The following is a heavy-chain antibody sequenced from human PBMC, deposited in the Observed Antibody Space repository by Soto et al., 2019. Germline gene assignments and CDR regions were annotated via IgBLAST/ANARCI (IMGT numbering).Heavy chain of an antibody. CDR3: ARAFVSEDYYYYCVVV. Sequence: PGEALKISCKGSGYSFTSYWIGWVRQMPGKGLEWMGIIYPGDSDTRYSPSFQGQVTISADKSISTAYLQWSSLKASDTAMYYCARAFVSEDYYYYCVVVWGKGTTFTVPS. V-gene: IGHV5-51*01. CDR1: GYSFTSYW. CDR2: IYPGDSDT. J-gene: IGHJ6*03.